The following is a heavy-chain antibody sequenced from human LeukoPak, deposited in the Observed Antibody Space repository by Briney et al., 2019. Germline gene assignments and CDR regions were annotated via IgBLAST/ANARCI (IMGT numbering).Heavy chain of an antibody. CDR1: GFTFSSNA. Sequence: GGSLRLSCAASGFTFSSNALSWVRQAPGKGLEWVSAISGSGYSTYYVDSVKGRFTISRDNPKNTLYLQMNSLRAEDTAVYYCARGKNFRADAFDIWGQGTMITVSS. V-gene: IGHV3-23*01. J-gene: IGHJ3*02. CDR3: ARGKNFRADAFDI. CDR2: ISGSGYST. D-gene: IGHD2/OR15-2a*01.